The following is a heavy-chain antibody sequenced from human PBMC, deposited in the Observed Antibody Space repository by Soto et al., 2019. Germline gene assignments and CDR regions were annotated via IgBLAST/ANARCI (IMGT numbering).Heavy chain of an antibody. D-gene: IGHD4-17*01. J-gene: IGHJ4*02. CDR1: GGTFSSYA. V-gene: IGHV1-69*06. CDR3: ARDPTDDYGDYESAY. Sequence: QVQLVQSGAEVKKPGSSVKVSCTGSGGTFSSYAISWVRQAPGQGLEWMGGIIPIFGTANYAQKFQGRVTITADKSTSTAYMELSSLRSEDRAVYYCARDPTDDYGDYESAYWGQGTLVTVSS. CDR2: IIPIFGTA.